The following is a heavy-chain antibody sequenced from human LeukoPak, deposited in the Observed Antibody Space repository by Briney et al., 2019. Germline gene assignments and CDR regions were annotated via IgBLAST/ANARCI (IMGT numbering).Heavy chain of an antibody. V-gene: IGHV3-49*04. CDR3: SRGPIQLWVHNGVDV. J-gene: IGHJ6*02. CDR1: GFNFGDHA. CDR2: IRSKAYRGTT. Sequence: GGSLRLSCTTSGFNFGDHAMTWVRQAPGKGLEWVGFIRSKAYRGTTEYAASVKGRFTISRDDSRSVVYLQMNSLKSEDTAVYYCSRGPIQLWVHNGVDVWGQGTTVTVSS. D-gene: IGHD5-18*01.